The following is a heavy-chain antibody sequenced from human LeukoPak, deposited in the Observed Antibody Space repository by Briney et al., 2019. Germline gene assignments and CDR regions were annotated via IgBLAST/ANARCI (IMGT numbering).Heavy chain of an antibody. J-gene: IGHJ3*02. CDR1: GYTFTSYA. CDR3: ARGIVVVPAAHDAFDI. V-gene: IGHV7-4-1*02. CDR2: INTNTGNP. D-gene: IGHD2-2*01. Sequence: GASVKVSCKASGYTFTSYAMNWVRQAPGQGREWMGWINTNTGNPTYAQGFTGRFVFSLDTSVSTAYLQISSLKAEDTAVYYCARGIVVVPAAHDAFDIWGQGTMVTVSS.